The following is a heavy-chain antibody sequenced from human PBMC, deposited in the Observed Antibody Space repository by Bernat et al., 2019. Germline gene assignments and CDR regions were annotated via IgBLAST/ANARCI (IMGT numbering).Heavy chain of an antibody. J-gene: IGHJ6*02. D-gene: IGHD6-6*01. CDR2: IYSGGST. Sequence: EVQLVESGGGLVQPGGSLRLSCAASGFTVSSNYMSWVRQAPGKGLEWVSIIYSGGSTYFADSVKGRFTISRDNSKNTLYLQMNSLRTEDTAVYYCARDRGSSGYYYCAMDVWGQGTTVTVSS. V-gene: IGHV3-66*01. CDR1: GFTVSSNY. CDR3: ARDRGSSGYYYCAMDV.